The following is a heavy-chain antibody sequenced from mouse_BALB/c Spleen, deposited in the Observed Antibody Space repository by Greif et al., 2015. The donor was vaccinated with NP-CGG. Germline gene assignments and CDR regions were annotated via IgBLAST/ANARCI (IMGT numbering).Heavy chain of an antibody. Sequence: QVQLQQSGAELAKPGASVKMSCKASGYTFTSYWMHWVKQRPGQGLEWIGYINPSTGYTEYNQKFKDKATLTADKSSSTAYMQLSSLTSEDSAVYYCARDGNYVHYAMDYWGQGTSVTVSS. D-gene: IGHD2-1*01. J-gene: IGHJ4*01. CDR3: ARDGNYVHYAMDY. CDR1: GYTFTSYW. V-gene: IGHV1-7*01. CDR2: INPSTGYT.